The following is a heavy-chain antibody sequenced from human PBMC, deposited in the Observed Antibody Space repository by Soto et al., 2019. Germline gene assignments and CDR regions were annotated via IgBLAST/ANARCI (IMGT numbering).Heavy chain of an antibody. CDR1: GYTFTSYG. CDR2: ISAYNGNT. CDR3: ARDRSGYSYGYGLDY. D-gene: IGHD5-18*01. J-gene: IGHJ4*02. V-gene: IGHV1-18*01. Sequence: QVQLVQSGAEVKKPGASVKVSCKASGYTFTSYGISWVRQAPGQGLEWMGWISAYNGNTNYAQKLQGRGTMTTDTSTSTAYMELRSLRSDDTAVYYCARDRSGYSYGYGLDYWGQGTLVTVSS.